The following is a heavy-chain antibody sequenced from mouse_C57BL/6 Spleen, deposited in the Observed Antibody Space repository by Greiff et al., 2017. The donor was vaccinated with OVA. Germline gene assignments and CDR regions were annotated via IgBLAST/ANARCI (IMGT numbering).Heavy chain of an antibody. J-gene: IGHJ2*01. V-gene: IGHV1-18*01. Sequence: EVKLVESGPELVKPGASVKIPCKASGYTFTDYNMDWVKQSHGKSLEWIGDINPNNGGTIYNQKFKGKATLTVDKSSSTAYMELRSLTSEDTAVYYCARYDGYNYFDYWGQGTTLTVSS. D-gene: IGHD2-3*01. CDR2: INPNNGGT. CDR1: GYTFTDYN. CDR3: ARYDGYNYFDY.